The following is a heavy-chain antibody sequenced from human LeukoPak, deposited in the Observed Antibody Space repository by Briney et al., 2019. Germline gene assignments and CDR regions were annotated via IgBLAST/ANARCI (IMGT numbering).Heavy chain of an antibody. D-gene: IGHD2-15*01. CDR3: AXPEXXSXGSXYYTHAEYFQH. Sequence: GGSLRLSCAASGFTFSTYAMSWVRQAPGKGLEWVSAISGNGGSTYYAGSGKGRFTISRDNSKNTLYLQMNSLRAEDTAIYYCAXPEXXSXGSXYYTHAEYFQHWGQGTLVTVSS. J-gene: IGHJ1*01. CDR1: GFTFSTYA. V-gene: IGHV3-23*01. CDR2: ISGNGGST.